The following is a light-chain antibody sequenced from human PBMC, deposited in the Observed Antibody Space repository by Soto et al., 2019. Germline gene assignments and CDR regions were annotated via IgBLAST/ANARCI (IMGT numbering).Light chain of an antibody. Sequence: DIVLTQSPGTLSLSPGEGATVSCRVSQSINSKSLVWYQRKFGQAPRLLIYNTSSRATGIPDRFSGSGSGTDFTLSISRLEPEDFAVYYCQHYGGSFIFGPGTKVDIK. CDR2: NTS. CDR1: QSINSKS. CDR3: QHYGGSFI. V-gene: IGKV3-20*01. J-gene: IGKJ3*01.